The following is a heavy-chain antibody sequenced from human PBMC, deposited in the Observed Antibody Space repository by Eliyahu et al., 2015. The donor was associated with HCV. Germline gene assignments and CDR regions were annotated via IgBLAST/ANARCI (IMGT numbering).Heavy chain of an antibody. Sequence: VRQAPGKGLEWVAVIWYDGSNKXYADSVKGRFTISRDNSKNTLYLQMNSLRAEDTAVYYCARDFLEDTAMDRTYYYYGMDVWGQGTTVTVSS. CDR3: ARDFLEDTAMDRTYYYYGMDV. D-gene: IGHD5-18*01. J-gene: IGHJ6*02. V-gene: IGHV3-33*01. CDR2: IWYDGSNK.